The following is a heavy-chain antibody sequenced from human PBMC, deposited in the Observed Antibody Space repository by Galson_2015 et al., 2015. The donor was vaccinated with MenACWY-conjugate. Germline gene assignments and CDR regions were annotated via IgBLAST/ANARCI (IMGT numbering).Heavy chain of an antibody. CDR3: ARDGRYYYDPFDY. V-gene: IGHV4-39*07. J-gene: IGHJ4*02. Sequence: SETLSLTCAVSGGSISSSSYYWGWIRQPPGKGLEWIGSIYYSGSTYYNPSLKSRVTISVDTSKNQFSLKLSSVTAADTAVYYCARDGRYYYDPFDYWGQGALVTVSS. D-gene: IGHD3-22*01. CDR1: GGSISSSSYY. CDR2: IYYSGST.